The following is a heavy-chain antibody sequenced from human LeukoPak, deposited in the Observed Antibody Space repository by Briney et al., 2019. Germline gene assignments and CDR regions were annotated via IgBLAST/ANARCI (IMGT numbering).Heavy chain of an antibody. CDR3: ARDLNGPSSGPSPGFDP. J-gene: IGHJ5*02. Sequence: GASVKVSCKASGYTFTSYGISWVRQAPGQGLEWMGWISAYNGNTNYAQKLQGRVTMTTDTSTSTAYMELRSLRSDDTAVYYCARDLNGPSSGPSPGFDPWGQGTLVTVSS. CDR2: ISAYNGNT. CDR1: GYTFTSYG. V-gene: IGHV1-18*01. D-gene: IGHD3-22*01.